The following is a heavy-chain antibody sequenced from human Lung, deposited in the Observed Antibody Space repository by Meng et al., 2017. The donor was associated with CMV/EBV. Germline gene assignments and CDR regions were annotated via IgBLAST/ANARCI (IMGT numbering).Heavy chain of an antibody. CDR2: VSYDGTKT. J-gene: IGHJ6*02. CDR3: ARARFDGGMDV. D-gene: IGHD5-24*01. Sequence: SCAASGFTFSSFAIHWVRQAPGKGLDWVAVVSYDGTKTYYSDSVKGRFTLSRDNSKNTMYMEMSSLGYEDTAMYYCARARFDGGMDVWGQGNTVTVSS. V-gene: IGHV3-30*04. CDR1: GFTFSSFA.